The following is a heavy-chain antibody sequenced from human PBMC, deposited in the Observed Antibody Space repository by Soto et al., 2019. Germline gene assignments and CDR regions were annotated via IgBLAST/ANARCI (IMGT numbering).Heavy chain of an antibody. V-gene: IGHV4-34*01. CDR3: ARGDVDTAIWSFGDSSSYPYYYGMVV. D-gene: IGHD5-18*01. CDR2: INHSGST. Sequence: SETLSLTCAVYGGSFSGYYWSWIRQPPGKGLEWIGEINHSGSTNYNPSLKSRVTISVDTSKNQFSLKLSSVTAADTAVYYCARGDVDTAIWSFGDSSSYPYYYGMVVWGQGTTVTVSS. J-gene: IGHJ6*02. CDR1: GGSFSGYY.